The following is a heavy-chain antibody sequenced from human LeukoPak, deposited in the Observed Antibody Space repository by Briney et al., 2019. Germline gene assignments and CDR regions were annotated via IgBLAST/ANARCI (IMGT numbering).Heavy chain of an antibody. CDR1: GFTFDDYG. CDR3: AREAYYYGSGSYIYWFDP. Sequence: GGSLRLSCAASGFTFDDYGMSWVRQAPGKGLEWISGINWNGGSTGYADSVKGRFTISRDNAKNSLYLQMNSLRAEDTALYYCAREAYYYGSGSYIYWFDPWGQGTLVTVSS. D-gene: IGHD3-10*01. CDR2: INWNGGST. J-gene: IGHJ5*02. V-gene: IGHV3-20*04.